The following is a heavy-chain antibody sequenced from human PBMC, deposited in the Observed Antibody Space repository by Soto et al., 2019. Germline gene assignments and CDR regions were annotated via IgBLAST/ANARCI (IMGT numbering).Heavy chain of an antibody. CDR1: GFSFSSYS. CDR3: ARDEGVPINYRFDY. V-gene: IGHV3-7*03. D-gene: IGHD4-4*01. Sequence: GGSLRLSCAASGFSFSSYSMSWIRQAPGKGLEWLAHIHENVHFKFYVDSVKGRFTISRDDALNSLYLQMNSLRAEDTAMYYCARDEGVPINYRFDYSGQGTLVTVSS. J-gene: IGHJ4*02. CDR2: IHENVHFK.